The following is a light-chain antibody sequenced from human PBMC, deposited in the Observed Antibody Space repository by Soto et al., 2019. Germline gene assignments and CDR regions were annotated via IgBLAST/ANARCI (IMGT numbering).Light chain of an antibody. CDR2: GAS. Sequence: IVLTQSPGTLSLSPGERATLSCRASQSVSSSYLAWYRQKPGQAPRLFIYGASSRATGISDRFSGSGSGTDFTLTISRLEPEDFAVYYCQQYGSSPWTFGQGTKVEIK. V-gene: IGKV3-20*01. CDR3: QQYGSSPWT. CDR1: QSVSSSY. J-gene: IGKJ1*01.